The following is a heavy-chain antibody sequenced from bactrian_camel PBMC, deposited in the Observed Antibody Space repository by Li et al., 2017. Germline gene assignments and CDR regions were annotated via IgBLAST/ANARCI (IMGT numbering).Heavy chain of an antibody. CDR2: IVRGTGRP. J-gene: IGHJ4*01. Sequence: VQLVESGGGSVEAGGSLRLSCAGSGFGHSVCSMGWYRQAPGKEREGVAYIVRGTGRPTYADSVKGRFTVSLDNAKNTVYLQMNSLKPEDTAMYYCAFAYGGSWSNWGQGTQVTVS. D-gene: IGHD6*01. CDR1: GFGHSVCS. V-gene: IGHV3S35*01. CDR3: AFAYGGSWSN.